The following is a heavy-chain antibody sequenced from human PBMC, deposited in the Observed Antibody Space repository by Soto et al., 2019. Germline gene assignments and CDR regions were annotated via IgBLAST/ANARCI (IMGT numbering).Heavy chain of an antibody. J-gene: IGHJ4*02. CDR3: ARVLYATWSSFDY. CDR2: ITSGGTT. CDR1: GFTFSSYE. Sequence: GGSLRLSCTASGFTFSSYEMTWVRQAPGKGLERISYITSGGTTYYADSAKGRFTISRDNAKNPLYLHLNSLTAEDTAIYYCARVLYATWSSFDYWGQGTLVTVSS. D-gene: IGHD1-26*01. V-gene: IGHV3-48*03.